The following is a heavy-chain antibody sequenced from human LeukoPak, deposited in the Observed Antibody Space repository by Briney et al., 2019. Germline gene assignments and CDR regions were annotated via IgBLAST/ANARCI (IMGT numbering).Heavy chain of an antibody. D-gene: IGHD2-2*01. Sequence: SVKVSCKASGGTFSSYVISWVRQAPGQGLEWMGGIIPIFGTANYAQKFQGRVTITADESTSTAYMELSSLRSEDTAVYYCARGTLGYCSSTSCPPQHYYYYGMDVWGQGTTVTVSS. CDR2: IIPIFGTA. V-gene: IGHV1-69*13. CDR1: GGTFSSYV. J-gene: IGHJ6*02. CDR3: ARGTLGYCSSTSCPPQHYYYYGMDV.